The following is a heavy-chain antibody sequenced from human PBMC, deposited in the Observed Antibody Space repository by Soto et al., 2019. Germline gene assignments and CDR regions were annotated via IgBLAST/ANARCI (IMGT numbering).Heavy chain of an antibody. V-gene: IGHV4-59*01. J-gene: IGHJ4*02. Sequence: KASETLSLTCTVSGDSISVYYWSWIRQPPGKGLEWIGYVHYSGSTNYNPSLKNRVTISLDTPKNQFFLKLSSVTAADTAMYYCARGLTGRRSDYWGQGTLVTVSS. CDR1: GDSISVYY. CDR3: ARGLTGRRSDY. CDR2: VHYSGST. D-gene: IGHD2-15*01.